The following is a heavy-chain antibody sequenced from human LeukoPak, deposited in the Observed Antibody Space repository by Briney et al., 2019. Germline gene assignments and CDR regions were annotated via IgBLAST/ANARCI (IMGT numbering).Heavy chain of an antibody. V-gene: IGHV3-7*01. J-gene: IGHJ4*02. CDR1: GFTFSTYN. Sequence: PGGSLRLSCAASGFTFSTYNMNWVRQAPGKGLEWVASIQQDGNEKYYVDSVKGRFTISKDNAKNLLYLQVNNLRAEDTAVYYCAREDHSKYEYWGQGTPVTVSS. D-gene: IGHD4-11*01. CDR2: IQQDGNEK. CDR3: AREDHSKYEY.